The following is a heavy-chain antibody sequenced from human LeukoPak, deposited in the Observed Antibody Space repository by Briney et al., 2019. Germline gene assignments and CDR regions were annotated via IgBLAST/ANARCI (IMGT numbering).Heavy chain of an antibody. CDR1: GYTFTRYD. CDR2: MNPNNGNT. V-gene: IGHV1-8*01. J-gene: IGHJ6*02. CDR3: ARGFYYYGLDV. Sequence: ASVTVSCKASGYTFTRYDINWVRQAPGQGLEWLGWMNPNNGNTGYAQKFQGRVTMTRSTSIDTAYMELNTLTSDDTAAYYCARGFYYYGLDVWGQGTTVTGSS.